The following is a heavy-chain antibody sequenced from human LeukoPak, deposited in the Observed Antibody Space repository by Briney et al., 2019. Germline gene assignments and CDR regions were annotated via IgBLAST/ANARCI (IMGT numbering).Heavy chain of an antibody. CDR1: GGSISSSSYY. D-gene: IGHD3-3*01. V-gene: IGHV4-39*01. CDR3: ARGRYYDFWSGYYRLNWFDP. J-gene: IGHJ5*02. CDR2: IYYSGST. Sequence: SETLSLTCTVSGGSISSSSYYWGWIRQPPGKGLEWIGSIYYSGSTYYNPSLKSRVTISVDASKNQFSLKLSSVTAADTAVYYCARGRYYDFWSGYYRLNWFDPWGQGTLVTVSS.